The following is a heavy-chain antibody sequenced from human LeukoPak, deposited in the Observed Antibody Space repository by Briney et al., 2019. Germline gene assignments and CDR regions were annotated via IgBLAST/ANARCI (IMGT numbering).Heavy chain of an antibody. J-gene: IGHJ4*02. CDR2: ISYDGSHK. CDR1: GFTFSSYA. D-gene: IGHD1-26*01. CDR3: ARERYGGYYFDY. Sequence: GRSLRLSCAASGFTFSSYAMHWVRQAPGKGLEWVAVISYDGSHKYYADSVKGRFTISRDNSKNTLYLQMNSLRAEDTTVYYCARERYGGYYFDYWGQETLLTVSS. V-gene: IGHV3-30-3*01.